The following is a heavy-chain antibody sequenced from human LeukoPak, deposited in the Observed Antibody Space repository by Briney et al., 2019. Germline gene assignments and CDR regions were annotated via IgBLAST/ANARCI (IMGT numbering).Heavy chain of an antibody. CDR1: GGSFSGYY. CDR3: ARLIAAAGTRYFDY. Sequence: SETLSLTCAVYGGSFSGYYWSWIRQPPGKGLEWIGEINHSGSTNYNPSLKSRVTISVDTSKNQFSLKLSSVTAADTAVYYCARLIAAAGTRYFDYWGQGNLVTVSS. V-gene: IGHV4-34*01. D-gene: IGHD6-13*01. CDR2: INHSGST. J-gene: IGHJ4*02.